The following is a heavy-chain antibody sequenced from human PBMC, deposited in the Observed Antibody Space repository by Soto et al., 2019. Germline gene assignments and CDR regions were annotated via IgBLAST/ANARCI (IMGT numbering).Heavy chain of an antibody. CDR3: ARHLSDSGYDLNY. CDR1: GGSISSSDYY. CDR2: IYYSGST. J-gene: IGHJ4*01. V-gene: IGHV4-39*01. D-gene: IGHD5-12*01. Sequence: SETLSLTCTVSGGSISSSDYYWGWIRQPPGKGLEWIGSIYYSGSTYYNPSLKSRVSISVDSSKNQFSLNLTSVTAADTAVYYCARHLSDSGYDLNYWGQGTLVTVSS.